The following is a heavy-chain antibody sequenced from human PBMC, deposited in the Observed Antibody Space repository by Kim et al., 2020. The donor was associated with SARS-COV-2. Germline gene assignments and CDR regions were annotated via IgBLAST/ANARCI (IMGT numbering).Heavy chain of an antibody. V-gene: IGHV1-8*01. CDR3: ARTANDYGDYVSDY. CDR2: MNPNSGNT. J-gene: IGHJ4*02. CDR1: GYTFTSYD. D-gene: IGHD4-17*01. Sequence: ASVKVSCKASGYTFTSYDINWVRQATGQGLEWMVWMNPNSGNTGYAQKFQGRVTMTRNTSISTAYMELSSLRSEDMAVYYCARTANDYGDYVSDYWVQGTLVTVSS.